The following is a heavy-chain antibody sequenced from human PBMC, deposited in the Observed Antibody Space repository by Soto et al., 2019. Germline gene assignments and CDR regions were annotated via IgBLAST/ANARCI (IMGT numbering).Heavy chain of an antibody. J-gene: IGHJ4*02. Sequence: SETLSLTCTVSGGSISSGGYYWSWIRQHPGKGLEWIGYIYYSGSTYYNPSLKSRVTISVDTSKNQFSLKLSSVTAADTAVYYCARVVSIGRPYYFDYWGQGTLVTSPQ. CDR2: IYYSGST. V-gene: IGHV4-31*03. D-gene: IGHD2-21*01. CDR1: GGSISSGGYY. CDR3: ARVVSIGRPYYFDY.